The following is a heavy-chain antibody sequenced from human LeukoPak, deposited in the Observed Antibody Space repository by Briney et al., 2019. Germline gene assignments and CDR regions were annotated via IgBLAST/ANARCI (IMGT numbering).Heavy chain of an antibody. D-gene: IGHD6-13*01. Sequence: SETLSLTCTVSGGSISSGSYYWSWIRQPAGKGLEWIGRIYTSGSTSYNPSLKSRVTILVDTSKNQFSLKLSPVTAADTAVYYCARSSWYDIIDYWGQGTLVTVSS. V-gene: IGHV4-61*02. CDR2: IYTSGST. CDR1: GGSISSGSYY. CDR3: ARSSWYDIIDY. J-gene: IGHJ4*02.